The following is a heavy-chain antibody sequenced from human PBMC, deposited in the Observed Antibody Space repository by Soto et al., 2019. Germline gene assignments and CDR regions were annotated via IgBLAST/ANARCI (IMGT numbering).Heavy chain of an antibody. CDR1: GGSISSGGYS. CDR3: ARSDYDADAFDI. V-gene: IGHV4-30-2*01. CDR2: IYHSGST. D-gene: IGHD4-17*01. Sequence: KPSETLSLTCAVSGGSISSGGYSWSWIRQPPGKGLEWIGYIYHSGSTYYNPSLKSRVTISVDRSKDQFTLNLSSVTAADTAVYYCARSDYDADAFDIWGQGTMVTVSS. J-gene: IGHJ3*02.